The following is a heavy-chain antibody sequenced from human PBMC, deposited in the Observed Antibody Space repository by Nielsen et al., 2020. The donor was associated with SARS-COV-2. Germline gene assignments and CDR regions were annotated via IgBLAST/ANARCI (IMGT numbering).Heavy chain of an antibody. Sequence: GESLKISCAASGFTFSDYYMSWIRQAPGKGLEWVSYISSSSSYTNYADSVKGRFTISRDNSKNTLYLQMNSLRAEDTAVYYCARDDCSGGSCYSFYYYGMDVWGQGTTVTVSS. CDR1: GFTFSDYY. J-gene: IGHJ6*02. V-gene: IGHV3-11*06. CDR3: ARDDCSGGSCYSFYYYGMDV. CDR2: ISSSSSYT. D-gene: IGHD2-15*01.